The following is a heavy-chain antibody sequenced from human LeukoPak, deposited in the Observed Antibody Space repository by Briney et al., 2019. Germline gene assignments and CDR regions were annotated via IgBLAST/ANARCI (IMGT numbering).Heavy chain of an antibody. Sequence: ASVKVSCKASGYTISDYFMHWVRQAPGQGLEWMGWINPNTNGINYAQKFQGRVIMTRDTSTNTAYMELRSLTSDDTAIYYCASARYSGHEPFDFWGQGTLVTVST. V-gene: IGHV1-2*02. D-gene: IGHD5-12*01. CDR2: INPNTNGI. CDR3: ASARYSGHEPFDF. J-gene: IGHJ4*02. CDR1: GYTISDYF.